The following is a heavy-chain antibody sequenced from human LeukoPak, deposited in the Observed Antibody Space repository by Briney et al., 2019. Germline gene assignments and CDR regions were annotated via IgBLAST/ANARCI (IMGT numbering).Heavy chain of an antibody. CDR3: AHRRTASGWSDFFGS. D-gene: IGHD6-19*01. Sequence: ESGPTLVKPTQTLTLTCTFSGFSVTTSGVSVGWIRQPPGKALEWLAVIYWNDNKYYNPSLNNRVTVTKDTSKNQVVLTLTNMDPVDTATYYCAHRRTASGWSDFFGSWGQGTLVTVSS. V-gene: IGHV2-5*01. J-gene: IGHJ5*01. CDR2: IYWNDNK. CDR1: GFSVTTSGVS.